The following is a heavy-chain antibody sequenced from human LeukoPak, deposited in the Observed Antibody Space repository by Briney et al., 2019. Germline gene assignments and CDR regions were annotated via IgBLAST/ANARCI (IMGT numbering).Heavy chain of an antibody. J-gene: IGHJ6*02. D-gene: IGHD4-17*01. CDR2: ITYDGSTK. CDR3: AKPLYGDYPGYGMDV. Sequence: GGSLRLSCAASGFTFSSYTTHWVRRVPGKGLEWVALITYDGSTKYYTDSVMGRFTISGDSAKNTLSLQMDGLRAEDTAVYYCAKPLYGDYPGYGMDVWGQGTTVTVSS. V-gene: IGHV3-30-3*02. CDR1: GFTFSSYT.